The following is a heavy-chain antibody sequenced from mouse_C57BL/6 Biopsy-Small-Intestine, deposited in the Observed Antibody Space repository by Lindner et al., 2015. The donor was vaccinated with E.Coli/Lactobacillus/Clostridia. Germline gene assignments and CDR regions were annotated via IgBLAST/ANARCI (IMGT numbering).Heavy chain of an antibody. CDR1: GYAFSSSW. J-gene: IGHJ4*01. D-gene: IGHD3-3*01. CDR3: ARTPMAVAMDY. CDR2: IYPGDGDT. Sequence: VQLQESGPELVKPGASVKISCKASGYAFSSSWMNWVKQRPGKGLEWIGRIYPGDGDTNYNGKFKGKATLTADKSSSTAYMQLSSLTSEDSAVYFCARTPMAVAMDYWGQGTSVTVPS. V-gene: IGHV1-82*01.